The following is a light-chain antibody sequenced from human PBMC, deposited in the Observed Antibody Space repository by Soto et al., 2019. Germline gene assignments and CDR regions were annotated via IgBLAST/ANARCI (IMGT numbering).Light chain of an antibody. J-gene: IGLJ2*01. Sequence: QPVLTQPPSVSGSPGQSVSISCTGTSSDVGRYNHVSWYQQPPGTAPKLMIYDVSNRPSGVPDRFSGSKSGNTASLTISGLQAEDEAEYYCSSYTGSSTLVVFGGGTKVTVL. V-gene: IGLV2-18*02. CDR1: SSDVGRYNH. CDR2: DVS. CDR3: SSYTGSSTLVV.